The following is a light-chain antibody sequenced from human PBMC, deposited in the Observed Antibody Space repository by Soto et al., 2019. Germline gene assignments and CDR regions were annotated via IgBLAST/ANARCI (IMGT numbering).Light chain of an antibody. Sequence: SYELTQPPSVSVSPGQTARFTCSGAALPKQYGYWYQQKPGQAPVLVIYKDSERPSGISERFSGSSSGTTVTWTISGVQPEDEADYYCQSVDSSGTKAVFGGVTTLTVL. V-gene: IGLV3-25*02. CDR3: QSVDSSGTKAV. CDR2: KDS. CDR1: ALPKQY. J-gene: IGLJ2*01.